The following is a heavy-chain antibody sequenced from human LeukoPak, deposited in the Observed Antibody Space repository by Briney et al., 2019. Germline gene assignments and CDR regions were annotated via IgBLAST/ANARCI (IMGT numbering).Heavy chain of an antibody. CDR3: AREVMDYYGSGSSYYFDY. J-gene: IGHJ4*02. V-gene: IGHV3-7*01. CDR1: GFTFSSYW. Sequence: GGSLRLSCAASGFTFSSYWMSWVRQAPGKGLDWVANIKQDGSEKYYVDSVKGRFTISRDNAKNSLYLQMNSLRAEDTAVYYCAREVMDYYGSGSSYYFDYWGQGTLVTVSS. D-gene: IGHD3-10*01. CDR2: IKQDGSEK.